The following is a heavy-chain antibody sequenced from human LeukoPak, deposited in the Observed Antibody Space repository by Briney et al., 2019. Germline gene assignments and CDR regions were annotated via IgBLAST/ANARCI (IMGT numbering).Heavy chain of an antibody. CDR3: ATVTTSYFDY. J-gene: IGHJ4*02. D-gene: IGHD4-11*01. Sequence: SETLSLTCTVSGGSISSYYWSWIRQPPGKGLEWIGYIYYSGSTNYNPSLKSRVTISVDTSKNQFSLKLSSVTAADTAVYYCATVTTSYFDYWGQGTLVTVSS. CDR1: GGSISSYY. CDR2: IYYSGST. V-gene: IGHV4-59*08.